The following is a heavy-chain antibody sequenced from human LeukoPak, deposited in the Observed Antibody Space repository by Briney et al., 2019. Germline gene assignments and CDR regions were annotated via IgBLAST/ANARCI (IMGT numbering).Heavy chain of an antibody. Sequence: ASVKVSCKASGYTFTGYYMHWVRQAPGQGLEWMGWINPNSGGTNYAQKFQGRVTMTRDTSISTAYMELSRLRSDDTAVYYCATSYDILTGYSYWGRGTLVTVSS. D-gene: IGHD3-9*01. CDR2: INPNSGGT. CDR3: ATSYDILTGYSY. J-gene: IGHJ4*02. V-gene: IGHV1-2*02. CDR1: GYTFTGYY.